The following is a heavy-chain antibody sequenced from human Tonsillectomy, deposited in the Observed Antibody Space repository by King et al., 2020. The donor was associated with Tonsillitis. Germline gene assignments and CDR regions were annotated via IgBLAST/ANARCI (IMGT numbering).Heavy chain of an antibody. J-gene: IGHJ4*02. CDR2: ISGGGGNT. CDR1: GFTFSSYA. V-gene: IGHV3-23*04. D-gene: IGHD3-16*02. CDR3: AKDRGLRLGELSTFDY. Sequence: VQLVESGGGLVQPGGSLRLSCAASGFTFSSYAMTWVRQAPGKGLEWVSTISGGGGNTYYADSVKGRFTITRDNSKITRYLQMNSLRAEDTAVYYCAKDRGLRLGELSTFDYWGQGTLVTVSS.